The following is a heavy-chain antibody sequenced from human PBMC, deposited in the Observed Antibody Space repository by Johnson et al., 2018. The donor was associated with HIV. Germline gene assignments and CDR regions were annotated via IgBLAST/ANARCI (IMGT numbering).Heavy chain of an antibody. J-gene: IGHJ3*02. V-gene: IGHV3-30*03. CDR1: GFSFDDYG. CDR3: ARDFSYYYDIGHAFEI. CDR2: ISSDGSNK. D-gene: IGHD3-22*01. Sequence: QVQLVESGVGVVQPGRSLRLSCAASGFSFDDYGMHWVRQAPGKGLEWVAVISSDGSNKYYADSVKGRFIISRDNSKNTLYLHMNSLRAEDTAVYYCARDFSYYYDIGHAFEIWGQGTMVTVSS.